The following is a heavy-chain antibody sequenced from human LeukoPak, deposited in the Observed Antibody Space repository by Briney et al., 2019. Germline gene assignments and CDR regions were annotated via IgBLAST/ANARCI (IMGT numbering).Heavy chain of an antibody. J-gene: IGHJ4*02. CDR3: AREGGYSHAFDY. CDR2: INSDGSST. Sequence: QPGGSLRLSCAASGFTFSSYWMYWVRQAPGKGLVWVSRINSDGSSTSHADSVKSRFTISRDNAKNTLYLQMNSLRAEDTAVYYCAREGGYSHAFDYWGQGTLVTVSS. D-gene: IGHD3-22*01. V-gene: IGHV3-74*01. CDR1: GFTFSSYW.